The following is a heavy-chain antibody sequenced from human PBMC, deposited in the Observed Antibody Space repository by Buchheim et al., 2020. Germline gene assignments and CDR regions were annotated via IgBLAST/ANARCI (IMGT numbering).Heavy chain of an antibody. D-gene: IGHD2-21*02. CDR1: GGSFSGYY. CDR2: INHSGST. CDR3: ARGHPRPTGYCGGDCYGGWFDP. Sequence: QVQLQQWGAGLLKPSETLSLTCAVYGGSFSGYYWSWIRQPPGKGLEWIGEINHSGSTNYNPSLKSRLTISVDTSKNQFSLKLSSVTAADTAVYYCARGHPRPTGYCGGDCYGGWFDPWGQGTL. V-gene: IGHV4-34*01. J-gene: IGHJ5*02.